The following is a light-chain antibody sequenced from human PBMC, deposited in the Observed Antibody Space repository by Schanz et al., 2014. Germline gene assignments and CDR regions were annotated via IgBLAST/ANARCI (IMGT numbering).Light chain of an antibody. V-gene: IGKV3-20*01. CDR2: GAS. J-gene: IGKJ2*01. Sequence: EIVMTQSPATLSVSPGERATLSCRASQGVRSNLAWYQQKPGQAPRLLIYGASSTATGIPDRFSGSGSGTDFTLTISRLEPEDFAVYYCQQYGRTPPYTFGQGTKLEIK. CDR1: QGVRSN. CDR3: QQYGRTPPYT.